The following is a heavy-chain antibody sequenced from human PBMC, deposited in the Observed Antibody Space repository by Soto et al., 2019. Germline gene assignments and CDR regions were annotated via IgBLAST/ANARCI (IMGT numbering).Heavy chain of an antibody. CDR3: ARDEYYDSNNWFDT. V-gene: IGHV4-4*07. CDR1: GGSSSSYG. CDR2: IYSTGST. J-gene: IGHJ5*02. Sequence: PSETLSLTCTVSGGSSSSYGWSWIRQPAGKGLEWIGRIYSTGSTNYNASLKSRVTMSVDTSNDQFSLRLRSVTAADTAVYYCARDEYYDSNNWFDTWGQGTLVTVSS. D-gene: IGHD3-22*01.